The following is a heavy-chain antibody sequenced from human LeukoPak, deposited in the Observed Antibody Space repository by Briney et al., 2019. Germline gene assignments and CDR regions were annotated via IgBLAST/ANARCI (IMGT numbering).Heavy chain of an antibody. CDR1: GFMLNNYD. CDR2: IWYDESNK. D-gene: IGHD3-10*01. CDR3: ARTAWNYFGSGNYYAPDL. Sequence: PGGSVRLSCAASGFMLNNYDMHWVRQAPGRGLEWVAMIWYDESNKYYADSVKGRFTISRDNSKNTLYLQMNSLRVDDTAIYYCARTAWNYFGSGNYYAPDLWGQGTLVTVSS. J-gene: IGHJ5*02. V-gene: IGHV3-33*01.